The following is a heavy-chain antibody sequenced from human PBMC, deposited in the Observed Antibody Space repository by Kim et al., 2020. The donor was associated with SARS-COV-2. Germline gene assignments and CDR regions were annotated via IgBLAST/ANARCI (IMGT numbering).Heavy chain of an antibody. J-gene: IGHJ4*02. V-gene: IGHV3-9*01. CDR2: ISWNSGSI. D-gene: IGHD3-9*01. Sequence: GGSLRLSCPASGFTFDDYAMHWVRQAPGKGLEWVSGISWNSGSIGYADSVKGRFTISRDNAKNSLYLQMNSLRAEDTALYYCAKANHYDILTGYHIDYWGQGTLVTVSS. CDR1: GFTFDDYA. CDR3: AKANHYDILTGYHIDY.